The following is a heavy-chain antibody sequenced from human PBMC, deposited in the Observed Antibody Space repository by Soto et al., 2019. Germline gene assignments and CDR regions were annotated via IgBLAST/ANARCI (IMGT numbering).Heavy chain of an antibody. V-gene: IGHV4-31*03. D-gene: IGHD4-17*01. J-gene: IGHJ4*02. Sequence: QVQLQESGPGLVKPSQTLSLTCTVSGGSISSVGYYWSWIRQHPGKGLEWFGYIYYSGSTYYNPSLKSRVNLSVDTAKSQFSLKLCSVTAADTAVYYCASSPEATVNAFDYWGQGTLVTVSS. CDR2: IYYSGST. CDR1: GGSISSVGYY. CDR3: ASSPEATVNAFDY.